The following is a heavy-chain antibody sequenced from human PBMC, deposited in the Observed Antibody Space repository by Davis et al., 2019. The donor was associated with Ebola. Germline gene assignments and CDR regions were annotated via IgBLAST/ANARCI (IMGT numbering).Heavy chain of an antibody. CDR2: ISAYNGNT. J-gene: IGHJ6*02. D-gene: IGHD3-16*02. CDR1: GYTFTSYG. Sequence: AASVKVSCKASGYTFTSYGISWVRQAAGQGLEWMGWISAYNGNTNYAQKLQGRVTMTTDTSTSTAYMELRSLRSDDTAVYYCARDGYRTFALSTDYGMDVWGQGTTVTVSS. CDR3: ARDGYRTFALSTDYGMDV. V-gene: IGHV1-18*04.